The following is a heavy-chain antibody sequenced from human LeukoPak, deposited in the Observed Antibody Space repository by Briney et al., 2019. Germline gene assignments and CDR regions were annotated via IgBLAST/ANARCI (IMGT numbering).Heavy chain of an antibody. CDR3: ANDYGLGTYSRY. CDR2: VSDSGDNT. J-gene: IGHJ4*02. Sequence: GGSLRLSCAVSGFRFSSYAMSWVRQAPGKGLEWVAVVSDSGDNTHYVNSVKGRFTISRDNSKNTLYLRMNSLRGEDTAVYYCANDYGLGTYSRYWGQGTLVTVSS. CDR1: GFRFSSYA. V-gene: IGHV3-23*01. D-gene: IGHD3-10*01.